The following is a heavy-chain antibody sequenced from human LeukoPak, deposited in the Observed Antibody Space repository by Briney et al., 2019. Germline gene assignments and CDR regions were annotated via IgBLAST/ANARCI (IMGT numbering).Heavy chain of an antibody. CDR1: GGSISSSSYY. J-gene: IGHJ4*02. V-gene: IGHV4-39*07. CDR3: ARGSSDRGTYYDILTGYYRVDY. CDR2: INHSGST. D-gene: IGHD3-9*01. Sequence: SETLSLTCTVSGGSISSSSYYWGWIRQPPGKGLEWIGEINHSGSTNYNPSLKSRVTISVDTSKNQFSLKLSSVTAADTAVYYCARGSSDRGTYYDILTGYYRVDYWGQGTLVTVSS.